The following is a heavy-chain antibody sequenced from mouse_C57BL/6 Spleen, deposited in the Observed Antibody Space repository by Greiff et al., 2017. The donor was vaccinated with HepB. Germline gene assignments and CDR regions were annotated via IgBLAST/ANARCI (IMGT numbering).Heavy chain of an antibody. CDR3: ATYPMGAMDY. D-gene: IGHD2-10*01. CDR2: INPNNGGT. CDR1: GYTFTDYY. J-gene: IGHJ4*01. V-gene: IGHV1-26*01. Sequence: EVQLQQSGPELVKPGASVKISCKASGYTFTDYYMNWVKQSHGKSLEWIGDINPNNGGTSYNQKFKGKATLTVDKSSSTAYMELRSLTSEDSAVYYCATYPMGAMDYWGQGTSVTVSS.